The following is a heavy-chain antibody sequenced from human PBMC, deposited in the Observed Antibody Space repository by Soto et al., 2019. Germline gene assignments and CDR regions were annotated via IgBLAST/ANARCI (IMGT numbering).Heavy chain of an antibody. CDR1: GFSLSTSGMC. CDR2: IDWDDDK. D-gene: IGHD6-19*01. Sequence: SGPTLVNPTQTLTLTCTFSGFSLSTSGMCVSWIRQPPGKALEWLALIDWDDDKCYSTSLKTRLTISKDTSKNQVVLTMTNMDPVDTATYYCARISSAPSGGTSGWYLDYWGQGTLVTVSS. CDR3: ARISSAPSGGTSGWYLDY. J-gene: IGHJ4*02. V-gene: IGHV2-70*01.